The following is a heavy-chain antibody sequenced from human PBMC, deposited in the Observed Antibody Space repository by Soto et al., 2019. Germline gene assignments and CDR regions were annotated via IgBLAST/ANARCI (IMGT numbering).Heavy chain of an antibody. Sequence: ASVKVSCKASGYTSTTYDINWVRQAPGQGLEWLGWMDPNSGSTGYAQNFQGRITMTRNISRNTAHMELSSLQSEDTAVYYCARERKFDFWRKGLDVWGQGTTVTVSS. V-gene: IGHV1-8*01. CDR3: ARERKFDFWRKGLDV. J-gene: IGHJ6*02. D-gene: IGHD3-3*01. CDR1: GYTSTTYD. CDR2: MDPNSGST.